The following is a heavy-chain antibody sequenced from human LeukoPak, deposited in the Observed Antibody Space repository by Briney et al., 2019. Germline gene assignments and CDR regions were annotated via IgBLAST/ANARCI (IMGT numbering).Heavy chain of an antibody. CDR3: SRSLDY. V-gene: IGHV3-7*01. J-gene: IGHJ4*02. CDR2: INQDGSVQ. Sequence: PGGFLRLSCAASGFPFSDYWMDWVRQAPGKGMEWVANINQDGSVQYYAASVRGRFTISRDNARNSLYLQMNILRAEDTAVYYCSRSLDYLGQGALVTVSS. CDR1: GFPFSDYW.